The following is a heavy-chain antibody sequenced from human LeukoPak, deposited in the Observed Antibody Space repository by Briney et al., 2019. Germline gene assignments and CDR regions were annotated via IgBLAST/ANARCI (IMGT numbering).Heavy chain of an antibody. D-gene: IGHD4-17*01. J-gene: IGHJ3*02. V-gene: IGHV3-23*01. CDR1: GIIFSKYG. CDR2: VLGSGVPT. CDR3: AKDPNGDYIGTFDI. Sequence: GGSLRLSCAASGIIFSKYGMSWVRQAPGKGLEWVATVLGSGVPTYYADSVQGRFTISRDNSKNTLYLQMNSLRAEDTAIYYCAKDPNGDYIGTFDIWGQGTMVIVS.